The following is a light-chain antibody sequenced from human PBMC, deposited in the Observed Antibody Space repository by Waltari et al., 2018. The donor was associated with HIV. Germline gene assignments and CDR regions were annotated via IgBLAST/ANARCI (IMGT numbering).Light chain of an antibody. CDR2: EVS. J-gene: IGLJ3*02. Sequence: QSALTQPASVSGSPGQSITIPCTGTSSDVGSYNLVSWYQQHPGKAPKLMIYEVSKRPSGVSNRFSGSKSGNTASLTISGLQAEDEADYYCCSYAGSSTWVFGGGTKLTVL. CDR1: SSDVGSYNL. CDR3: CSYAGSSTWV. V-gene: IGLV2-23*02.